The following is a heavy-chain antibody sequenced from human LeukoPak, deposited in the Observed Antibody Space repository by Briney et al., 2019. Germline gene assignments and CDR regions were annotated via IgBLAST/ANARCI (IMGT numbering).Heavy chain of an antibody. CDR1: GFSFSSYS. D-gene: IGHD3-22*01. CDR2: VSTSSTYI. CDR3: ARDRSWDSSGPFDY. Sequence: GGSLRLSCAASGFSFSSYSMNWVRQAPGKGLEGVSSVSTSSTYIYYADSMKGRVTTSRDNAKNSLYLQMTSLRAEDTAVYYCARDRSWDSSGPFDYWGQGTLVTVSS. V-gene: IGHV3-21*01. J-gene: IGHJ4*02.